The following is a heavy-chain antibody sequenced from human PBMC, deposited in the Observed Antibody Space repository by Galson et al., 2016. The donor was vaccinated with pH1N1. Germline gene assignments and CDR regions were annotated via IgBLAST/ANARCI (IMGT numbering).Heavy chain of an antibody. CDR1: GFIFSSYA. CDR3: ARGEESYSSGWDAFHI. J-gene: IGHJ3*02. Sequence: CAASGFIFSSYAMQWVRQAPGKGLEYVSAISSNGGSTYYANSVKGRFTISRDNSKNTLYLQMGSLRAEDMALYYCARGEESYSSGWDAFHIWGQGTMVTVSS. V-gene: IGHV3-64*01. CDR2: ISSNGGST. D-gene: IGHD6-19*01.